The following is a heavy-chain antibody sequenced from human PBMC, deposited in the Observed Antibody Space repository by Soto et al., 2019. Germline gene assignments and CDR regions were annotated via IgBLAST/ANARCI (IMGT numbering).Heavy chain of an antibody. CDR3: ATGQVAGPQADAAYLEY. D-gene: IGHD6-19*01. CDR1: GYSVSSGDFY. Sequence: SETLSLTCSVSGYSVSSGDFYWSWIRQHPGKGLEWLGFIDPTGGDHYNPSLKSRLNILIDTSNNQFSLRLNSVTAADTAVYYCATGQVAGPQADAAYLEYWGMGLLVTASS. J-gene: IGHJ4*02. CDR2: IDPTGGD. V-gene: IGHV4-31*03.